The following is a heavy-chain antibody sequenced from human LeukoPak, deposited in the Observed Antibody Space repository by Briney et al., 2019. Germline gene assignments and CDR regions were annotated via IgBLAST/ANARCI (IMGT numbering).Heavy chain of an antibody. CDR3: ARESSGATTPYFDY. CDR2: MNPNSGNT. CDR1: GYTFTSYD. Sequence: ASVKVSCKASGYTFTSYDVNWVRQATGQGLEWMGWMNPNSGNTGYAQKFQGRVTITRNTSISTAYMELSSLRSEDTAVYYCARESSGATTPYFDYWGQGTLVTVSS. D-gene: IGHD1-26*01. V-gene: IGHV1-8*03. J-gene: IGHJ4*02.